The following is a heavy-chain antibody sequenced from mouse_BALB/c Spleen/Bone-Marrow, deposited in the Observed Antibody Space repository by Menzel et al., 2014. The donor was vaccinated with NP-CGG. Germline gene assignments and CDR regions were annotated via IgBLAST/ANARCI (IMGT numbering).Heavy chain of an antibody. J-gene: IGHJ1*01. CDR1: GYAFTSFW. CDR3: TRYYCGGRDWYFDV. Sequence: EVMLVESGAVLARPGASVRMSCKASGYAFTSFWMHWVKQRPGQGLGWIGAVYPGNNDTNYDQNFKGKAKLTAVTSTSTAYMEFSSLTNEDSAVYYCTRYYCGGRDWYFDVWGAGTTVTVSS. CDR2: VYPGNNDT. D-gene: IGHD1-1*01. V-gene: IGHV1-5*01.